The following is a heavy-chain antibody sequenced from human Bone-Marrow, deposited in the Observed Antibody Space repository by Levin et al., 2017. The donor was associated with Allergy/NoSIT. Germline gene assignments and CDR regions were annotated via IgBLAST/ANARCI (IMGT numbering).Heavy chain of an antibody. J-gene: IGHJ4*02. CDR3: AAVGTGSPSRSRFYFDS. CDR2: IYTGGDT. CDR1: GLTVSDTY. Sequence: GGSLRLSCAVSGLTVSDTYLSWVRQVPGKGLEWVSIIYTGGDTHYADSVKGRYTISRDPSKNPLYLQMNSLGVEDTAVYYCAAVGTGSPSRSRFYFDSWGQGTLVTVAS. D-gene: IGHD3-10*01. V-gene: IGHV3-53*01.